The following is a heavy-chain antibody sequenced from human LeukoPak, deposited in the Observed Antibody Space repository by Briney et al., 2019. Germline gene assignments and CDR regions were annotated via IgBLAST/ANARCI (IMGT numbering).Heavy chain of an antibody. CDR3: TRLDDSSGYYYKGFDY. J-gene: IGHJ4*02. D-gene: IGHD3-22*01. CDR2: IRSKASNYAT. CDR1: GFTFSGSA. V-gene: IGHV3-73*01. Sequence: GGSLRLSXAASGFTFSGSAMHWVRQASGKGLEWVGRIRSKASNYATVYAASVKGRFTISRDDSENTAYLQMNSLKTEDTAVYYCTRLDDSSGYYYKGFDYWGQGTLVTVSS.